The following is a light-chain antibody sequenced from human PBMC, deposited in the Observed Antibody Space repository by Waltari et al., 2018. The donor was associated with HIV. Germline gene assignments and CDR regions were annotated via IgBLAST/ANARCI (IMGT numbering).Light chain of an antibody. Sequence: QSVLTQPTSVSGAPGQRVTIPCTGTYDNIGADFNVKWYQHLQGTAPKLLIYANTRRPSGVPYRFPASSSGTSASLAITGLLAEGEADYYCQSFDSNFRASTVVFGGGTRVTVL. V-gene: IGLV1-40*01. CDR1: YDNIGADFN. CDR2: ANT. J-gene: IGLJ2*01. CDR3: QSFDSNFRASTVV.